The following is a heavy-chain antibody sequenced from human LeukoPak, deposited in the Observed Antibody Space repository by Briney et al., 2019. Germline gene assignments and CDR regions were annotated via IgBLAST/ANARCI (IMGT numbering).Heavy chain of an antibody. D-gene: IGHD4-17*01. CDR1: GFTFSSYG. V-gene: IGHV3-33*01. CDR3: ARTMTTVTTYYYYGMDV. Sequence: PGGSLRLSCAASGFTFSSYGMHWVRQAPGKGLEWVAVIWYDGSNKYYADSVKGRFTISRDNSKNTLYLQMNSLRAEDTAVYYCARTMTTVTTYYYYGMDVWGQGTTVTVSS. CDR2: IWYDGSNK. J-gene: IGHJ6*02.